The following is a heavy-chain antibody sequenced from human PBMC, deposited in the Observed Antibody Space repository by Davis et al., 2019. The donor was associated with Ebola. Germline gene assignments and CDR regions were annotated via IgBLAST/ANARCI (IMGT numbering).Heavy chain of an antibody. CDR2: ISPHIGNT. V-gene: IGHV1-3*01. CDR3: ARVAPLHGDYDY. CDR1: GYSFNLYA. J-gene: IGHJ4*02. Sequence: ASVKVSCKASGYSFNLYALQWVRQAPGQSLEWMGWISPHIGNTKYSQKFQDRVTITSDTSTTTTFMELTNLTSEDTAIYYCARVAPLHGDYDYWGQGTLVTVSS. D-gene: IGHD4-17*01.